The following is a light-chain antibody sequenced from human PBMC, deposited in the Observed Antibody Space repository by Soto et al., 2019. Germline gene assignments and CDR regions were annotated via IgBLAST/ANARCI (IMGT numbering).Light chain of an antibody. CDR1: NLGDKY. J-gene: IGLJ2*01. CDR3: QTWDSTSHVV. CDR2: QDT. Sequence: SYELTQPPSLSVSPGQTAIITCSGDNLGDKYVCWYQQKPGQSPVLVVYQDTKRPSGIPERFSGSNAGNTATLTISGTQAMDEADYFCQTWDSTSHVVFGGGTQLTVL. V-gene: IGLV3-1*01.